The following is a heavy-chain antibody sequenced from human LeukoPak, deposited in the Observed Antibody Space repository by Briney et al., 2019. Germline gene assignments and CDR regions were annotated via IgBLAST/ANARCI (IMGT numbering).Heavy chain of an antibody. J-gene: IGHJ4*02. Sequence: SETLSLTCTVSGGSISSSSYYWGWIRQPPGKGLEWIGEINHSGSTNYNPSLKSRVTISVGTSKNQFSLKLSSVTAADTAVYYCARDAYSSSWYYFDYWGQGTLVTVSS. D-gene: IGHD6-13*01. CDR3: ARDAYSSSWYYFDY. CDR1: GGSISSSSYY. CDR2: INHSGST. V-gene: IGHV4-39*07.